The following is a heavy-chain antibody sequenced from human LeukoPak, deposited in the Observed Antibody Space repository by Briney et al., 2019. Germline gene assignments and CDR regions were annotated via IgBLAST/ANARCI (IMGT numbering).Heavy chain of an antibody. CDR1: GGTFSSYA. D-gene: IGHD6-6*01. V-gene: IGHV1-69*05. Sequence: GASVKLSCKASGGTFSSYAISWVRQAPGQGLEWMGGIIPIFGTANYAQKFQGRVTITTDESTSTAYMELSSLRSEDTAVYYCASQLTRPDDSRPGNELDYWGQGTLVTVSS. J-gene: IGHJ4*02. CDR3: ASQLTRPDDSRPGNELDY. CDR2: IIPIFGTA.